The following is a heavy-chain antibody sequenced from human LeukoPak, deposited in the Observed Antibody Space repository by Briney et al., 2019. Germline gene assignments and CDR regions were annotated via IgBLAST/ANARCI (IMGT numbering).Heavy chain of an antibody. V-gene: IGHV3-30-3*01. CDR3: ARDPKQNRRQLRLDY. Sequence: GGSLRLSCAASGFTFSSYAMHWVRQAPGKGLEWVAVISYDGSNKYYADSVKGRFTISRDNSKNTLYLQMNSLRAEDTAVYYCARDPKQNRRQLRLDYWGQGTLVTVSS. J-gene: IGHJ4*02. D-gene: IGHD2-2*01. CDR2: ISYDGSNK. CDR1: GFTFSSYA.